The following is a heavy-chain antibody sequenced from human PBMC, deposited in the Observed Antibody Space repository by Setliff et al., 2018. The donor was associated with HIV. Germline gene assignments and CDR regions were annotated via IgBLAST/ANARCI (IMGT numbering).Heavy chain of an antibody. CDR1: GGSISSNY. CDR3: AGGGTNWFDP. CDR2: INYSGTT. D-gene: IGHD5-12*01. J-gene: IGHJ5*02. Sequence: SETLSLTCTVSGGSISSNYWSWIRQPPGKGLEWIGSINYSGTTNYSPSLKSRVTISIDTSTKQVSLKVNSVTAADTALYYCAGGGTNWFDPWGQGTLVTVSS. V-gene: IGHV4-59*01.